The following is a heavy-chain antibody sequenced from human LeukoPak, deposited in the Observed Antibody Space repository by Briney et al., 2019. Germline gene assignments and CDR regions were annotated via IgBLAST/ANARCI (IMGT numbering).Heavy chain of an antibody. CDR1: GYTFTAYY. D-gene: IGHD4-11*01. CDR3: ARGTTFDY. Sequence: GASVKVSCKASGYTFTAYYMHWVRQAPGQGLEWMGWINPNSGDTNSSQKLQDRVTLTRDTSISTAYMELSSLRSEDTAVYYCARGTTFDYWGQGTLVTVSS. V-gene: IGHV1-2*02. CDR2: INPNSGDT. J-gene: IGHJ4*02.